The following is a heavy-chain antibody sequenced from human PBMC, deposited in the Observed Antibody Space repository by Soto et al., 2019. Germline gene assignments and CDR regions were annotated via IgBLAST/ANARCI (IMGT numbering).Heavy chain of an antibody. V-gene: IGHV3-30*18. CDR2: ISYDGSNK. Sequence: QVQLVESGGGVVQPGRSLRLSCAASGFTFSSYGMHWVRQAPGKGLEWVAVISYDGSNKYYADSVKGRFTISRDDSKNPLYLQMNSLRAEDTAVYYCAKDGSISTYYYGSGSPTDYWGQGTLVTVSS. CDR1: GFTFSSYG. J-gene: IGHJ4*02. D-gene: IGHD3-10*01. CDR3: AKDGSISTYYYGSGSPTDY.